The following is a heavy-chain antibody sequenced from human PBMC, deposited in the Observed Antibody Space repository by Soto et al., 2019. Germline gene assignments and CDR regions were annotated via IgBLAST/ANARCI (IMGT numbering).Heavy chain of an antibody. J-gene: IGHJ4*02. CDR2: IDNSGST. D-gene: IGHD3-3*01. Sequence: LSLTCTVSGGSISNYFCNWIRQPAGKGLEWIGRIDNSGSTNYNPSLKSRVTMSADTSRNQSSLKLNSVTAADTAVYYCARGGQDFWSGPFDYWGQGAQVTVSS. V-gene: IGHV4-4*07. CDR3: ARGGQDFWSGPFDY. CDR1: GGSISNYF.